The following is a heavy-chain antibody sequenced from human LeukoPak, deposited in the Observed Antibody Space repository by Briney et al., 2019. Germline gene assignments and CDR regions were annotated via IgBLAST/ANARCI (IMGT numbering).Heavy chain of an antibody. Sequence: GGSLRLSCAASGFTFSSYAMSWVRQAPGKGLEWVSAISGSGGSTYYADSVKGRFTISRDNAKNSLYLQMNSLRAEDTAVYYCARDYRSTFDYWGQGTLVTVSS. D-gene: IGHD1-26*01. CDR1: GFTFSSYA. CDR2: ISGSGGST. CDR3: ARDYRSTFDY. V-gene: IGHV3-23*01. J-gene: IGHJ4*02.